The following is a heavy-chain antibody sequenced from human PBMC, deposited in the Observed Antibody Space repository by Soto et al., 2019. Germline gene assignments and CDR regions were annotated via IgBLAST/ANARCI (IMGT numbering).Heavy chain of an antibody. J-gene: IGHJ6*02. V-gene: IGHV3-33*01. CDR1: GFTLSGYG. Sequence: GGSLRLSCAASGFTLSGYGMHWVRQAPGKGLEWVAVIWFVGSITYYADSVKGRFTISRDNSKNTLYLQMNSLRAEDTAVYYGASHVLRFFETFYYNGTDVWGQGTTVTVSS. CDR3: ASHVLRFFETFYYNGTDV. CDR2: IWFVGSIT. D-gene: IGHD3-3*01.